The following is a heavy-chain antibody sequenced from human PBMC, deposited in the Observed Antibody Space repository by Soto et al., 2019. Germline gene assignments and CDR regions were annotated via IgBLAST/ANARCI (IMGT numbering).Heavy chain of an antibody. J-gene: IGHJ6*02. CDR3: AREYCGGDCYSWDYYYYYGMDV. V-gene: IGHV1-69*13. D-gene: IGHD2-21*02. CDR2: IIPIFGTA. Sequence: SVKVSCKASGGTFSSYAISWVRQAPGQGLEWTGGIIPIFGTANYAQKFQGRVTITADESTSTAYMELSSLRSEDTAVYYCAREYCGGDCYSWDYYYYYGMDVWGQGTTVTVSS. CDR1: GGTFSSYA.